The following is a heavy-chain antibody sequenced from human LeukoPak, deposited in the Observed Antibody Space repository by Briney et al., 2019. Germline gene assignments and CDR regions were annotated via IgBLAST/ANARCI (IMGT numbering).Heavy chain of an antibody. Sequence: SETLSLTCTVSGGSISSSSYYWGWIRQPPGKGLEWIGSIYYSGSTYYNPSLKSRVTISVDTSKNQFSLKLSSVTAADTAVYYCARPITIFWSGSDAFDIWGQGTMVTVSS. CDR1: GGSISSSSYY. CDR3: ARPITIFWSGSDAFDI. CDR2: IYYSGST. D-gene: IGHD3-3*01. J-gene: IGHJ3*02. V-gene: IGHV4-39*07.